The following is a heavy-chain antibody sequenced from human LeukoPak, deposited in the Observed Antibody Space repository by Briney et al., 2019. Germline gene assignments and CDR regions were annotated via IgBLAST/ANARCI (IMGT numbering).Heavy chain of an antibody. J-gene: IGHJ3*01. CDR2: INPDGSTI. CDR3: TRGLSGTHNAFDL. CDR1: GFSFGNHF. Sequence: PGGSLRLSCAASGFSFGNHFMHWVRQAPGKGLIWVSRINPDGSTIYYADSVKGRFTISRDNVGSSLYLEMNSLSVEDTALYYCTRGLSGTHNAFDLWGQGTLVTVSS. V-gene: IGHV3-74*01. D-gene: IGHD1-26*01.